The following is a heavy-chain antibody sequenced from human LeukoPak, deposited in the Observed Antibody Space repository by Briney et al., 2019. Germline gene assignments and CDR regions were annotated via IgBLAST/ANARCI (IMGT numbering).Heavy chain of an antibody. CDR3: ARDEASPGYYYYGMDV. J-gene: IGHJ6*02. CDR2: IIPILGIA. V-gene: IGHV1-69*04. CDR1: GGTFSSYA. Sequence: GASVKVSCKASGGTFSSYAISWVRQAPGQGLEWMGRIIPILGIANYAQKFQGRVTITADKSTSTVYMELSSLRSEDTAVYYCARDEASPGYYYYGMDVWGQGTTVTVSS.